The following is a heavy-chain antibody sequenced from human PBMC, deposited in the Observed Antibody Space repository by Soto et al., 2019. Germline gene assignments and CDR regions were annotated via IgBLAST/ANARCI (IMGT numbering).Heavy chain of an antibody. CDR2: IYVTGAV. CDR3: ARLRIATNNYKWFDP. CDR1: GGSISPYY. V-gene: IGHV4-59*06. J-gene: IGHJ5*02. Sequence: SETLSLTCSVSGGSISPYYWSWIRQPAGKGLEWIGHIYVTGAVDYNPSLRDRITISQDTSERQFSLNLRLVTAADTAVYYCARLRIATNNYKWFDPWGQGTLVTVSS. D-gene: IGHD2-21*01.